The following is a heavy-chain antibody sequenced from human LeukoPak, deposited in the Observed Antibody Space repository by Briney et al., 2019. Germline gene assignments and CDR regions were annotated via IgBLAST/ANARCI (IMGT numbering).Heavy chain of an antibody. CDR1: GYSFTSYW. V-gene: IGHV5-51*01. Sequence: PGESLKISCKGSGYSFTSYWSGWGRQMPGKGLEWMGSIYPGDSDTRYSPSFQGQVTISADKSISTAYLQWSSLKASDTAMYYCARQGTDDYGDYLSYYYYGMDVWGQGTTVTVSS. D-gene: IGHD4-17*01. CDR2: IYPGDSDT. CDR3: ARQGTDDYGDYLSYYYYGMDV. J-gene: IGHJ6*02.